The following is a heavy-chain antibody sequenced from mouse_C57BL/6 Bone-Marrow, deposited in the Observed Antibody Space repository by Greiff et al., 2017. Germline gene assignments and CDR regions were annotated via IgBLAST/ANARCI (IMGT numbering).Heavy chain of an antibody. D-gene: IGHD2-4*01. CDR2: IDPTSGGT. CDR3: ARSDDYDGPPYWYFDV. J-gene: IGHJ1*03. V-gene: IGHV1-72*01. Sequence: VQLQQPGAELVKPGASVKLSCKASGYTFTSYWMHWVKQRPGRGLEWIGRIDPTSGGTKYNEKFKSKATLTVDKPSSTAYMQLSSLTSEDSAVYYCARSDDYDGPPYWYFDVWGTGTTVTVSS. CDR1: GYTFTSYW.